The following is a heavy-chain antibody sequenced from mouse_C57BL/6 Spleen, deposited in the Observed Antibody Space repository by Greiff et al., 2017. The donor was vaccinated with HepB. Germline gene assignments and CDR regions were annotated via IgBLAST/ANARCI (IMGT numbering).Heavy chain of an antibody. CDR3: ARSLDSSGYRGNYAMDY. D-gene: IGHD3-2*02. CDR1: GYTFTRYW. CDR2: IDPNSGGT. Sequence: VKQSCKASGYTFTRYWMHWVKQRPGRGLEWIGRIDPNSGGTKYNEKFKSKATLTVDKPSSTAYMQLSSLPSEDSAVYYCARSLDSSGYRGNYAMDYWGQGTSVTVSS. V-gene: IGHV1-72*01. J-gene: IGHJ4*01.